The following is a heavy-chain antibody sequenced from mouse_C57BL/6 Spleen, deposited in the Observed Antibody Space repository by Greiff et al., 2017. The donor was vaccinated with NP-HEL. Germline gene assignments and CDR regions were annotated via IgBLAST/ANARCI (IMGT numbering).Heavy chain of an antibody. V-gene: IGHV1-22*01. CDR1: GYTFTDYN. Sequence: VQLKESGPELVKPGASVKMSCKASGYTFTDYNMHWVKQSPGKSLEWIGYINPNNGGTSYNQKFKGKATFTVNKSSSTAYMELRSLTSEDSSVYYCAVNDGYPAWFAYWGKGTLVTVSA. J-gene: IGHJ3*01. CDR2: INPNNGGT. CDR3: AVNDGYPAWFAY. D-gene: IGHD2-3*01.